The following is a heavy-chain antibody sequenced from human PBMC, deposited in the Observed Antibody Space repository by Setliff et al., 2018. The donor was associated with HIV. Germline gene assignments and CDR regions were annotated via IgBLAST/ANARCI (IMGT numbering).Heavy chain of an antibody. Sequence: PGGSLRLSCEASGFTVIDYALNWVRQAPGKGLEWVSSISSNGSYIYYAASLKGRFTITRDNARNSLYLEMSTLRAEDTALYYCARSRSTRDAFDTWGRGTMVTVSS. V-gene: IGHV3-21*01. CDR3: ARSRSTRDAFDT. CDR1: GFTVIDYA. D-gene: IGHD2-2*01. CDR2: ISSNGSYI. J-gene: IGHJ3*02.